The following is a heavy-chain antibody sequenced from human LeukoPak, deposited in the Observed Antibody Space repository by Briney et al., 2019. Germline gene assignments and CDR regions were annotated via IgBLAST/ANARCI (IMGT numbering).Heavy chain of an antibody. J-gene: IGHJ4*02. CDR3: AGNLYYDILTAFDY. D-gene: IGHD3-9*01. CDR1: GGSISSYY. V-gene: IGHV4-4*07. CDR2: IYTSGST. Sequence: SETLSLTCTVSGGSISSYYWSWIRQPAGKGLEWIGRIYTSGSTNYNPSPKSRVTMSVDTSKNQFSLKLSSVTAADTAVYYCAGNLYYDILTAFDYWGQGTLVTVSS.